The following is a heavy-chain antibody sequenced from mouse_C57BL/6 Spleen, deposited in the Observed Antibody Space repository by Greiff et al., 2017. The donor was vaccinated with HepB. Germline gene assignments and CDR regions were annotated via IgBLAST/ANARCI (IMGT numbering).Heavy chain of an antibody. CDR1: GYSFSSYW. J-gene: IGHJ4*01. CDR3: ARGGDYDDGYYAMDY. V-gene: IGHV1-80*01. D-gene: IGHD2-4*01. Sequence: VQLQQSGAELVKPGASVKISCKASGYSFSSYWMNWVKQRPGKGLEWIGQIYPGDGDTNYNGKFKGKATLTADKSSSTAYMQLSSLTSEDSAVYFCARGGDYDDGYYAMDYWGQGTSVTFSS. CDR2: IYPGDGDT.